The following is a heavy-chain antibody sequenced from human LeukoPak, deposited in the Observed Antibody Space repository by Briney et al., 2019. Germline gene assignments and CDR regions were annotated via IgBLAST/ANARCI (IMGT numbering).Heavy chain of an antibody. D-gene: IGHD4-23*01. CDR3: ARAQAGGPFDN. Sequence: ASVKLSCKASGYTFTGYYMHWVRQAPGQGLEWMAWLNPNSGDTDSAQKFQGRVTMTRDTSITTAYLELSSLRSDDTAVYYCARAQAGGPFDNWGQGTLVTVSS. CDR2: LNPNSGDT. J-gene: IGHJ4*02. CDR1: GYTFTGYY. V-gene: IGHV1-2*02.